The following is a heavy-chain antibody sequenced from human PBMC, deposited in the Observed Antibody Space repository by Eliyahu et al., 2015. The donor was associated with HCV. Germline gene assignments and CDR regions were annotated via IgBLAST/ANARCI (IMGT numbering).Heavy chain of an antibody. V-gene: IGHV3-33*01. J-gene: IGHJ6*02. CDR2: IWYDGSNT. CDR1: GFTFXAXG. D-gene: IGHD2-2*02. CDR3: ARPGSDCSSNACYKRDYYYYGFDV. Sequence: QVQLVESGGGVVQPGRSLRLSCAASGFTFXAXGXPWVRPAPGEGLEWVAVIWYDGSNTYYADSVKGRFTISRDNSKNTVYLQMNSLRDEDTAVYYCARPGSDCSSNACYKRDYYYYGFDVWGQGTTVTVSS.